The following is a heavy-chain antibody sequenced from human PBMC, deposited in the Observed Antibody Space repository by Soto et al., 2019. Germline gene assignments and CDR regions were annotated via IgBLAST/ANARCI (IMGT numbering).Heavy chain of an antibody. CDR3: AREPVGDCSGGSCYPLAY. CDR2: ISYDGSNK. J-gene: IGHJ4*02. D-gene: IGHD2-15*01. Sequence: VAVISYDGSNKYYADSVKGRFTISRDNSKNTLYLQMNSLRAEDTAVYYCAREPVGDCSGGSCYPLAYWGQGTLVTVS. V-gene: IGHV3-30-3*01.